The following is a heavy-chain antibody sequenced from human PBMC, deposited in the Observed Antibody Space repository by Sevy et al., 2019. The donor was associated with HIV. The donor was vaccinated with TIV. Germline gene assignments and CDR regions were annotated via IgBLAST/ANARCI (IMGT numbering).Heavy chain of an antibody. V-gene: IGHV4-59*01. Sequence: SETLSLTCTVSGGSISSYYWSWIRQPPGKGLEWIGYIYYSGSTNYNPSLKSRVTISVDTSKNQFSLKLSSVTAADTAVYYCARSIGLVVPDATRSEDYYYGMDVWGQGTTVTVSS. D-gene: IGHD2-2*01. CDR3: ARSIGLVVPDATRSEDYYYGMDV. CDR2: IYYSGST. CDR1: GGSISSYY. J-gene: IGHJ6*02.